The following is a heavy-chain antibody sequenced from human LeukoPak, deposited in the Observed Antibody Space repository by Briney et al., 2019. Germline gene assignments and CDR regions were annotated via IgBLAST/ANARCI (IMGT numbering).Heavy chain of an antibody. CDR3: ARGTLAYCGGDCSYC. J-gene: IGHJ4*02. CDR1: GGTFSSYA. CDR2: IIPIFGTA. D-gene: IGHD2-21*02. V-gene: IGHV1-69*13. Sequence: SVKVSCKASGGTFSSYAISWVRQAPGQGLEWMGGIIPIFGTANYAQKFQGRVTITADESTSTAYMELSSLGSEDTAVYYCARGTLAYCGGDCSYCWGQGTLVTVSS.